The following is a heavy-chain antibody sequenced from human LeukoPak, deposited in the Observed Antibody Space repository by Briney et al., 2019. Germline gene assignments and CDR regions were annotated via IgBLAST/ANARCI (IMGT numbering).Heavy chain of an antibody. CDR3: ARDDFWSGHSDY. CDR1: GFTFDDYA. D-gene: IGHD3-3*01. Sequence: GGSLRLSCAASGFTFDDYAMHWVRQAPGKGLEWVSAISGSGGSTYYADSVKGRFTISRDNSKNTLYLQMNSLRAEDTAVYYCARDDFWSGHSDYWGQGTLVTVSS. V-gene: IGHV3-23*01. J-gene: IGHJ4*02. CDR2: ISGSGGST.